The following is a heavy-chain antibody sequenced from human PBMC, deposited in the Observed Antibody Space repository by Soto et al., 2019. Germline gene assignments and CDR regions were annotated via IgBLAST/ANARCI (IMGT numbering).Heavy chain of an antibody. CDR2: VSYDGSNK. J-gene: IGHJ6*04. Sequence: GGSLRLSCAASGFSFSSYGMHWVRQAPGKGLECVAVVSYDGSNKYYGDSVKGRFTISRDNSKNTLYLQMNSLRPDDTAVYYCAKDRWEGVTIFGVVSPLDVWGEGTTVTVSS. V-gene: IGHV3-30*18. CDR3: AKDRWEGVTIFGVVSPLDV. D-gene: IGHD3-3*01. CDR1: GFSFSSYG.